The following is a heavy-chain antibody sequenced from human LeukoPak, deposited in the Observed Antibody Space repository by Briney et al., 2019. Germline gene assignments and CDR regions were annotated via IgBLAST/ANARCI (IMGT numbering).Heavy chain of an antibody. D-gene: IGHD3-22*01. CDR1: GYTFTSYY. CDR3: ARDGFPYYYDSSGYSLDY. V-gene: IGHV1-46*01. CDR2: INPSGGST. Sequence: ASVKVSCKASGYTFTSYYMHWVRQAPGQGLEWMGIINPSGGSTSYAQKFQGRVTMTRDTSTSTVYMELSSLRSEDTAVYYCARDGFPYYYDSSGYSLDYWGQGTPVTVSS. J-gene: IGHJ4*02.